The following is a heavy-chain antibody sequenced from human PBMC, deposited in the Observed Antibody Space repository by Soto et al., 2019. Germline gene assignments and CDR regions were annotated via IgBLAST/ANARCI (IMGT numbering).Heavy chain of an antibody. V-gene: IGHV1-3*01. Sequence: QVQLVQSGAEVKKPGASVKVSCKASGYTFTSYAMHWVRQAPGQRLEWMGGINAGNGNTKYSQKFQGRVTITRDTSARTAYMELSSLRSEDTAVYYCASSHCGGDCYSYYYYGMAVWGQGTTVTASS. D-gene: IGHD2-21*02. CDR3: ASSHCGGDCYSYYYYGMAV. CDR2: INAGNGNT. CDR1: GYTFTSYA. J-gene: IGHJ6*02.